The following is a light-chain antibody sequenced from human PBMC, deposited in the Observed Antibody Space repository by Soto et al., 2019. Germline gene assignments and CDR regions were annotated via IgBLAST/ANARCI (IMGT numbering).Light chain of an antibody. CDR2: GNS. V-gene: IGLV1-40*01. CDR3: QSYDSSLSGYVV. J-gene: IGLJ2*01. CDR1: SSNIGAGYD. Sequence: QSVLTQPPSVSGAPGQRVTISCTGSSSNIGAGYDVHWYQQLPGTAPKLLIYGNSNRPSGVPDRFSGSKSGTSASLAITGVQAGDEAYYYFQSYDSSLSGYVVFGGGTKLNVL.